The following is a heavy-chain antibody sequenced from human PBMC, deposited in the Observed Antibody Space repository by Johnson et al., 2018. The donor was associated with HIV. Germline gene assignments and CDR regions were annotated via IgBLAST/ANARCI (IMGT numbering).Heavy chain of an antibody. V-gene: IGHV3-9*01. CDR2: ISWHSGSI. Sequence: VQLVESGGGLVQPGRSLRLSCAASGFTFDDYAMHWVRQAPGKGLEWVSGISWHSGSIGYADSVKGRFTISRDNAKNSLYLQMNSRKTEDTAVYYCTTGPRIAAAGSDAFDIWGQGTMVTVSS. CDR3: TTGPRIAAAGSDAFDI. CDR1: GFTFDDYA. J-gene: IGHJ3*02. D-gene: IGHD6-13*01.